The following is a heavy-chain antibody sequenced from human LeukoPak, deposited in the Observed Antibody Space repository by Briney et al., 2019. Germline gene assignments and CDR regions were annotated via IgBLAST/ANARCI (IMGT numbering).Heavy chain of an antibody. CDR1: GFPFSSYG. D-gene: IGHD5-12*01. CDR3: AKALSGYDSHYYYGMDV. J-gene: IGHJ6*02. V-gene: IGHV3-30*18. CDR2: ISYDGSNK. Sequence: GRTLRLSCAASGFPFSSYGMHWVRQAPGKGLEWVAVISYDGSNKYYADSVKRRFTISRDNSKNTLYLQMNSLRAEDTAVYYCAKALSGYDSHYYYGMDVWGQGTTGTVSS.